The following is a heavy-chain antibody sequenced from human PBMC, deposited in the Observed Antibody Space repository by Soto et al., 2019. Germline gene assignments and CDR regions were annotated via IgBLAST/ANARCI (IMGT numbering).Heavy chain of an antibody. D-gene: IGHD3-10*01. CDR1: GGFISNNNYY. V-gene: IGHV4-39*01. J-gene: IGHJ4*02. CDR3: ASNRYGLGRKGLSDY. Sequence: QLQLQESGPGLLKPSETLSLSCSVSGGFISNNNYYWGWIRQSPGRGLEWIAGVYYTGSTYYNPSRRSRGIMAFDTSNNQFSLMFTSVSAADTAVYYCASNRYGLGRKGLSDYWGRGTLVTVSS. CDR2: VYYTGST.